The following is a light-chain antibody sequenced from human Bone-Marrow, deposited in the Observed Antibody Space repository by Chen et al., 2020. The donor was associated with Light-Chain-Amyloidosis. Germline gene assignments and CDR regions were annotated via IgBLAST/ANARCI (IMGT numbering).Light chain of an antibody. J-gene: IGLJ2*01. V-gene: IGLV3-1*01. CDR1: KLGNKY. Sequence: SYELTQPPSVSVSPGQTARISCSGDKLGNKYAYWYQQKPGQSPVIVIYQDTKRPSGIPERFSGSNSGNTATLTISGTQAMDEADYYCQAWDNSTPIFGGGTELTVL. CDR3: QAWDNSTPI. CDR2: QDT.